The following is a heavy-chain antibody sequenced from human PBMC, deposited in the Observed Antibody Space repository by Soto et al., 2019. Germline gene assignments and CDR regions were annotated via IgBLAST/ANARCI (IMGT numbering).Heavy chain of an antibody. CDR1: SGSLSNYY. D-gene: IGHD1-26*01. J-gene: IGHJ4*02. Sequence: SETLSLTCTVSSGSLSNYYLSWIRQPAGKGLEWIGRIFPTGNTDYNPSLRSRVTMSVDTSKNQFSLKLNSVTAADTAVYYCARGSLGPDYWGPGTLVTVSS. CDR3: ARGSLGPDY. V-gene: IGHV4-4*07. CDR2: IFPTGNT.